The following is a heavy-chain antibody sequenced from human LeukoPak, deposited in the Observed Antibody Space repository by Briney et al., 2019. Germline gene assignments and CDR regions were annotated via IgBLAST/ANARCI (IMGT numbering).Heavy chain of an antibody. V-gene: IGHV1-2*06. J-gene: IGHJ3*01. Sequence: ASVKVSCKASGYTFTDNYIHWVRQAPGQGLEWMGRVNPDSGCINYAQKFQGRVTMNRDTSINTAFVELRRLRSDDTATYYCARAQNYHDRSGYSDDTFDVWGHGTMTTVSS. CDR1: GYTFTDNY. CDR2: VNPDSGCI. CDR3: ARAQNYHDRSGYSDDTFDV. D-gene: IGHD3-22*01.